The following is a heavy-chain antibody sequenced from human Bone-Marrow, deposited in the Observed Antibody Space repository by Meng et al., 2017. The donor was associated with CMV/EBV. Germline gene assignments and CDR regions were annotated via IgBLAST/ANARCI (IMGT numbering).Heavy chain of an antibody. V-gene: IGHV3-33*01. D-gene: IGHD6-19*01. Sequence: GGSLRLSCAASRFTLSSYGMHWVRQAPGKGLEWVGVIWHDGNNKYYAESVKGRFTISRDNAKNSLYLQMNSLRAEDTAVYYCARDPPQQWLAYYFDYWGQGTLVTVSS. CDR2: IWHDGNNK. CDR1: RFTLSSYG. CDR3: ARDPPQQWLAYYFDY. J-gene: IGHJ4*02.